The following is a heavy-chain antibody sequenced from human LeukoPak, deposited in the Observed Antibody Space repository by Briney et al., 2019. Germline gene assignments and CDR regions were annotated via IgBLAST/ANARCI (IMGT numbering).Heavy chain of an antibody. V-gene: IGHV5-51*01. Sequence: KDGESLKISCKGSGYSFTSYWIGWVRQMPGKGLEWMGIIYPGDSDTRYSPSFQGQVTISADKSISTAYLQWSSLKASDTAMYYCARQGDYDYVWGSLDYWGQGTLVTVSS. D-gene: IGHD3-16*01. J-gene: IGHJ4*02. CDR2: IYPGDSDT. CDR1: GYSFTSYW. CDR3: ARQGDYDYVWGSLDY.